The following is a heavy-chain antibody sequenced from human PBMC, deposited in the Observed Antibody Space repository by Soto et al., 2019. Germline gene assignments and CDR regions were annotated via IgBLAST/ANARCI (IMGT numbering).Heavy chain of an antibody. CDR3: AKDRYYYDSRGAFDI. V-gene: IGHV3-21*01. Sequence: PGGSLRLSCVASGFTFNSYYMTWVRQAPGKGLEWVSSISSSSTYIYYADSVKGRFTISRDNAKNSLYLQMNSLRAEDTAVYYCAKDRYYYDSRGAFDIWGQGTMVTVSS. D-gene: IGHD3-22*01. CDR1: GFTFNSYY. CDR2: ISSSSTYI. J-gene: IGHJ3*02.